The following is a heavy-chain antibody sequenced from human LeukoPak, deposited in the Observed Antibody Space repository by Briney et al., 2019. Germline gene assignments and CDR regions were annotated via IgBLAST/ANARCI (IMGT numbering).Heavy chain of an antibody. D-gene: IGHD5-24*01. CDR3: ARDDRRRDGYNWYDAFDI. CDR1: GFTFSTYG. Sequence: PGGSLRLSCTASGFTFSTYGMHWVRQAPGKGLEWVTLISYDGSTKYYSDSVKGRFTLSRDNSKNTLYLQMNSLRAGDTAVYYCARDDRRRDGYNWYDAFDIWGQGTMVTVSS. J-gene: IGHJ3*02. V-gene: IGHV3-30*03. CDR2: ISYDGSTK.